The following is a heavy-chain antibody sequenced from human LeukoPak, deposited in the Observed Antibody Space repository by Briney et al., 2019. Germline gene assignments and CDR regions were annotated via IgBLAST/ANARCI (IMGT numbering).Heavy chain of an antibody. CDR1: GGSISSGGYY. V-gene: IGHV4-31*03. Sequence: PSETLSLTCTVSGGSISSGGYYWSWIRQHPGKGLEWIGYIYYSGSTYYNPSLKSRVTISVDTSKNQFSLKLSSVTAADTAVYYCARSFSEAVSDYWGQGTLVTVSS. CDR3: ARSFSEAVSDY. J-gene: IGHJ4*02. CDR2: IYYSGST.